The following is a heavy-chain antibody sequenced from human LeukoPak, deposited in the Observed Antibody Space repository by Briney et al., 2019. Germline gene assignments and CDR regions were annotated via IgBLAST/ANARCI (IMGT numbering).Heavy chain of an antibody. J-gene: IGHJ4*02. D-gene: IGHD1-20*01. Sequence: SVKVSCKASGGTFSSYAISWVRQDPGQGLEWMGGIIPIFGTANYAQKFQGRVTITADESTSTAYMELSSLRSEDTAVYYCARVSYNWNDMGYYFDYWGQGTLVTVSS. CDR3: ARVSYNWNDMGYYFDY. V-gene: IGHV1-69*01. CDR2: IIPIFGTA. CDR1: GGTFSSYA.